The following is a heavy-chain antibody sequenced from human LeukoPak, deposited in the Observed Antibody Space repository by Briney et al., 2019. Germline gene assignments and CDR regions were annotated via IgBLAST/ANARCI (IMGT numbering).Heavy chain of an antibody. CDR2: IIPIFGTA. D-gene: IGHD3-10*01. CDR3: ARAPEFGEFPPIRFDY. J-gene: IGHJ4*02. CDR1: GGTFSSYA. Sequence: ASVKVSCKASGGTFSSYAISWVRQAPGQGLEWMGGIIPIFGTANYAQKFQGRVTITADESTSTAYMELSSLRSEDTAVYYCARAPEFGEFPPIRFDYWGQGTLVTVSS. V-gene: IGHV1-69*13.